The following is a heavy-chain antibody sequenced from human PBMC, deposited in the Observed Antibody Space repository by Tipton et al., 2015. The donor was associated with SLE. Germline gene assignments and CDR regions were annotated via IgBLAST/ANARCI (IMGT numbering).Heavy chain of an antibody. CDR3: ASLAGHL. CDR1: DFTVSSNY. Sequence: SLRLSCAASDFTVSSNYMSWVRQAPGKGLEWVSVIYGGDTTYYADSVKGRFTISRENSKNTVYLQMNSLRAEDTAVYYFASLAGHLWGQGTLVIVSS. CDR2: IYGGDTT. V-gene: IGHV3-53*01. J-gene: IGHJ5*02.